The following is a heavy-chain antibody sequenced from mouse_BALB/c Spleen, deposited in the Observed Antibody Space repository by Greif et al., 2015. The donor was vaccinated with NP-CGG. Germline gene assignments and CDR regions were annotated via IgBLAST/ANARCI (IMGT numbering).Heavy chain of an antibody. CDR2: ISSGGSYT. J-gene: IGHJ2*01. V-gene: IGHV5-6*01. CDR3: ARQDSYFDY. CDR1: GFTSSSYG. Sequence: EVKLVESGGDLVKPGGSLKLPCAASGFTSSSYGMSWVRQTPDKRLEWVATISSGGSYTYYPDSVKGRFTISRDNAKNTLYLQMSSLKSEDTAMYYCARQDSYFDYWGQGTTLTVSS.